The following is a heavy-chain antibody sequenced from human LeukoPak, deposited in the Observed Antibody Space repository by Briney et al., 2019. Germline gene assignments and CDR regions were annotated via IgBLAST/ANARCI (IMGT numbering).Heavy chain of an antibody. Sequence: GGSLRLSCAASGFTFSDYYMSWIRQAPGKGLEWVSYISSSSSYTNYADSVKGRFTISRDNAKNSLYLQMNSLRAEDTAVYYCARQEVRGVTDYYYGMDVWGQGTTVTVSS. J-gene: IGHJ6*02. CDR1: GFTFSDYY. D-gene: IGHD3-10*01. CDR3: ARQEVRGVTDYYYGMDV. CDR2: ISSSSSYT. V-gene: IGHV3-11*03.